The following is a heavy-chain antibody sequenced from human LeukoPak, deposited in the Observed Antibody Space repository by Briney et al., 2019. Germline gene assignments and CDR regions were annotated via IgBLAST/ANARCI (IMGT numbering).Heavy chain of an antibody. D-gene: IGHD6-6*01. J-gene: IGHJ4*02. CDR2: ISYDVSNK. V-gene: IGHV3-30*04. CDR1: GFTFSSYA. CDR3: ARVRYNGIAAPSGKIFDY. Sequence: PGRSLRLSCAASGFTFSSYAMHWVRQAPGKGPEWVALISYDVSNKDYADSVKGRFTISRDNSKNTLYLQMNSLRAEDTAVYYCARVRYNGIAAPSGKIFDYWGQGTLVTVSS.